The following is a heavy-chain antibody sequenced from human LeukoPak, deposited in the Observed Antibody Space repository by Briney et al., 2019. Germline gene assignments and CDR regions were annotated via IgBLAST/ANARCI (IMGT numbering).Heavy chain of an antibody. J-gene: IGHJ4*02. CDR1: GFTFSSYS. Sequence: GGSLRLSCAASGFTFSSYSMNWVRQAPGKGLEWVSSISSSSGYIYYADSVKGRFTISRDNAKNSLYLQMNSLRAEDTAVYYCARIYYGDYSDPNDYWGQGTLVTVSS. D-gene: IGHD4-17*01. CDR2: ISSSSGYI. V-gene: IGHV3-21*01. CDR3: ARIYYGDYSDPNDY.